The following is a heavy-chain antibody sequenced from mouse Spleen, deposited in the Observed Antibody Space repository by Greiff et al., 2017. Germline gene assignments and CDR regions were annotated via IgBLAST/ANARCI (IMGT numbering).Heavy chain of an antibody. CDR1: GYAFSSSW. Sequence: VQLQQSGPELVKPGASVKISCKASGYAFSSSWMNWVKQRPGKGLEWIGRIYPGDGDTNYNGKFKGKATLTADKSSSTAYMQLSSLTSEDSAVYFCAREDWDNYFDYWGQGTTLTVSS. J-gene: IGHJ2*01. CDR3: AREDWDNYFDY. CDR2: IYPGDGDT. V-gene: IGHV1-82*01. D-gene: IGHD4-1*01.